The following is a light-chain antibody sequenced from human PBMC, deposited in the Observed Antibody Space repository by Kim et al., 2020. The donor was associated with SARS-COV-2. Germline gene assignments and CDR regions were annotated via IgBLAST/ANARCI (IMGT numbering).Light chain of an antibody. Sequence: QSALTQPPSASGSPGQSVTISCTGTSSDVGGYDFVSWYQQHPGKAPKLMIYEVSRRPSGVPNRFSGSKSGNTASLTVSGLQAEDEAEYYCSSYGGSNNFGVFGGGTKLTVL. CDR2: EVS. CDR1: SSDVGGYDF. J-gene: IGLJ2*01. V-gene: IGLV2-8*01. CDR3: SSYGGSNNFGV.